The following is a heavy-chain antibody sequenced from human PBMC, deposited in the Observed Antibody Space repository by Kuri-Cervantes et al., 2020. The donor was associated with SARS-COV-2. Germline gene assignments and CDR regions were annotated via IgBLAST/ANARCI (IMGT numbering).Heavy chain of an antibody. D-gene: IGHD3-22*01. CDR3: ARVRDYYYGMDV. V-gene: IGHV3-48*01. CDR1: GFTFSSYA. J-gene: IGHJ6*02. CDR2: ISSSGSTI. Sequence: GGSLRLSCAASGFTFSSYAMSWIRQAPGKGLEWVSYISSSGSTIYYADSVKGRFTISRDNSKNTLYLQMNSLRAEDTAVYYCARVRDYYYGMDVWGQGTTVTVSS.